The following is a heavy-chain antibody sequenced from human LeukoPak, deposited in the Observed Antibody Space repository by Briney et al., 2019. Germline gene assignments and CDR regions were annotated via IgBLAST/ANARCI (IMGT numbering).Heavy chain of an antibody. Sequence: GGSLRLSCAASGFTFTNYPMHWVRQAPGKGLEWVAVLWSDGIKTDYADSVKGRFTISRDNSKNTLYLQMNSLRTEDTAVYYCARVQPDYDTAAEYFQHWGQGTLVTVSS. CDR1: GFTFTNYP. CDR3: ARVQPDYDTAAEYFQH. V-gene: IGHV3-33*01. D-gene: IGHD3-22*01. CDR2: LWSDGIKT. J-gene: IGHJ1*01.